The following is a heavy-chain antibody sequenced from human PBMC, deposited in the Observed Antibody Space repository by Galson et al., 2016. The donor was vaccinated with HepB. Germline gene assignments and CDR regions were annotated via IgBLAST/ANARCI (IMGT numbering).Heavy chain of an antibody. CDR3: AREFGDCDSTRCSKQHFDS. D-gene: IGHD2-2*01. CDR2: INPGDGRS. V-gene: IGHV1-46*04. J-gene: IGHJ4*02. Sequence: SVKVSCKASGYTFTNYYMHWVRQAPGQGLEWMAIINPGDGRSHSAQNLQGRVTVTRDTSTSTVYMELSSLMSEDTAMYYCAREFGDCDSTRCSKQHFDSWGQGTLSPSPQ. CDR1: GYTFTNYY.